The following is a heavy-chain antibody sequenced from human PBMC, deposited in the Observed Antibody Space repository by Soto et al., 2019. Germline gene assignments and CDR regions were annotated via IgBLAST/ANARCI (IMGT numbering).Heavy chain of an antibody. J-gene: IGHJ5*02. CDR3: ARHQSHSSSYVDP. V-gene: IGHV4-39*01. CDR1: GGSISSRSYY. CDR2: IYYSGST. D-gene: IGHD6-13*01. Sequence: QLQLQESGPGLVKPSETLSLTCTVSGGSISSRSYYWGWIRQPPGKGLEWIGSIYYSGSTYYNPSLKSRVTISVDTSKNQFSLKLSSVTAADTAVYYCARHQSHSSSYVDPWGQGTLVTVSS.